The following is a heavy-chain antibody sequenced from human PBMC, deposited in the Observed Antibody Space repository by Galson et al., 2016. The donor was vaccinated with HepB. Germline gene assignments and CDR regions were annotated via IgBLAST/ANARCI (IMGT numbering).Heavy chain of an antibody. D-gene: IGHD3-22*01. CDR2: MNHSGST. CDR1: GGSFSGYS. J-gene: IGHJ4*02. CDR3: VLDYFHSSGYYNDY. V-gene: IGHV4-34*01. Sequence: SETLSLTCDVYGGSFSGYSWSWIRQSPGKGLEWIGEMNHSGSTNYNPSPKSRVTITGDKSKNQFSLKLSSVTAADKAVYYCVLDYFHSSGYYNDYWGQGTLVTVSS.